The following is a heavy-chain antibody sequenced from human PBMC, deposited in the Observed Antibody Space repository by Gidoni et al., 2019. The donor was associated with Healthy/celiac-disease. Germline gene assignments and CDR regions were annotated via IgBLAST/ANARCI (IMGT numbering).Heavy chain of an antibody. CDR2: ISSSSSYI. CDR1: GFTFSSYS. D-gene: IGHD3-22*01. CDR3: ARDFTMIRGAFDI. J-gene: IGHJ3*02. Sequence: EVQLVESGGGLVKPGGSLRLSCPASGFTFSSYSMNWVRQAPGKGLEWVSSISSSSSYIYYADSVKGRFTISRDNAKNSLYLQMNSLRAEDTAVYYCARDFTMIRGAFDIWGQGTMVTVSS. V-gene: IGHV3-21*01.